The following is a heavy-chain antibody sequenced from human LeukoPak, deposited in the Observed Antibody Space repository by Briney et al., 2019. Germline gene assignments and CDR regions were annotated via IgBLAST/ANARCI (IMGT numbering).Heavy chain of an antibody. CDR3: ARTRAAAGYSSFWFDP. Sequence: GGSLRLSCAASGFTVSSNYMSWVRQAPGKGLEWVSVIYSGGSTYYADSVRGRFTISRDNSKNTLYLQMNSLRAEDTAVYYCARTRAAAGYSSFWFDPWGQGTLVTVSS. CDR2: IYSGGST. CDR1: GFTVSSNY. D-gene: IGHD6-13*01. J-gene: IGHJ5*02. V-gene: IGHV3-66*01.